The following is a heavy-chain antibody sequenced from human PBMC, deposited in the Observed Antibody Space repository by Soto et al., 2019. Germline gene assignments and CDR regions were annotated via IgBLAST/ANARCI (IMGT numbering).Heavy chain of an antibody. V-gene: IGHV4-34*01. CDR3: ARGGSYQLPAGDWFDP. D-gene: IGHD2-2*01. CDR2: INHSGST. Sequence: QVQLQQWGAGLLKPSETLSLTCAVYGGSFSGYYWSWIRQPPGKGLEWIGEINHSGSTNYNPSLKSRVTISVDTSKKQFSLKLSSVTAADTAVYYCARGGSYQLPAGDWFDPWGQGTLVTVSS. CDR1: GGSFSGYY. J-gene: IGHJ5*02.